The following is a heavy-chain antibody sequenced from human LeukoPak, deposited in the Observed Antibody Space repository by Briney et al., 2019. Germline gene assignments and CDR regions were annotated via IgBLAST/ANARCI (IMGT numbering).Heavy chain of an antibody. V-gene: IGHV3-66*01. Sequence: GGSLRLSCAASGFTVSSNYMNWLRHAPGKGLEGVAVIYSGGSTYYAASVKGRFTISRDNSKNKMYLQMNSLRAEDTAVYYCARMVGSGSYPDYWGQGTLVTVSS. D-gene: IGHD3-10*01. CDR3: ARMVGSGSYPDY. CDR2: IYSGGST. J-gene: IGHJ4*02. CDR1: GFTVSSNY.